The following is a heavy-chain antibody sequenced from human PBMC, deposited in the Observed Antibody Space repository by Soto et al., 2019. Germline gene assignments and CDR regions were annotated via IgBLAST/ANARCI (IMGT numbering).Heavy chain of an antibody. J-gene: IGHJ4*02. D-gene: IGHD1-1*01. CDR3: AKEGPITNWYFDY. CDR1: GFTFSNYG. Sequence: QVQLVESGGGVVQPGRSLRLSCAASGFTFSNYGMHSVRQAPGKGLEWVIVISYDGNVAYYADSVKGRFTISRDNSKNTLYLQMNSLRTEDTAMYYCAKEGPITNWYFDYWGQGTLVTVSS. CDR2: ISYDGNVA. V-gene: IGHV3-30*18.